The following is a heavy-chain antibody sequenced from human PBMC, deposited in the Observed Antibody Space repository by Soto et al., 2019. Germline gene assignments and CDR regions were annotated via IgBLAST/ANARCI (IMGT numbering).Heavy chain of an antibody. V-gene: IGHV3-23*01. CDR1: GFTFSAYA. Sequence: VQLFESGGGLVQPGGSLRLSCAASGFTFSAYAMTWVRQAPGKGLEWVSSISGSGGSTYYADSVQGRFIISSDSFQSTLYLQMNSLRAEDTAVYYCAKELSSMWFPLDSWGQGTLVTVSS. D-gene: IGHD6-13*01. CDR3: AKELSSMWFPLDS. CDR2: ISGSGGST. J-gene: IGHJ4*02.